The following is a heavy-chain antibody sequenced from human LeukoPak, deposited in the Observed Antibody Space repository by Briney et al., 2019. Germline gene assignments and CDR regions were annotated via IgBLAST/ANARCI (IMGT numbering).Heavy chain of an antibody. CDR1: GGTFSSYA. J-gene: IGHJ4*02. Sequence: SVKVSCKASGGTFSSYAISWVRQAPGQGLEWMGGIIPIFGTANYAQKFQGRVTITADESTSTAYMELSSLRSEDTAVYYCARDELYDILTGYYLPPTFGYWGQGTLVTVSS. V-gene: IGHV1-69*13. D-gene: IGHD3-9*01. CDR2: IIPIFGTA. CDR3: ARDELYDILTGYYLPPTFGY.